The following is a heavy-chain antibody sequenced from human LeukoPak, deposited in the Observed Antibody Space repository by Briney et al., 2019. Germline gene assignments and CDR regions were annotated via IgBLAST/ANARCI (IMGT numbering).Heavy chain of an antibody. CDR1: GFTFSSYS. CDR2: ISSSSSYI. J-gene: IGHJ4*02. CDR3: VGDPNYYDSSGYFGPADY. D-gene: IGHD3-22*01. V-gene: IGHV3-21*01. Sequence: GGSLRLSCAASGFTFSSYSMNWVRQAPGKGLEWVSSISSSSSYIYYADSVKGRFTISRDNAKNSLYLQMNSLRAEDTAVYYCVGDPNYYDSSGYFGPADYWGQGTLVTVSS.